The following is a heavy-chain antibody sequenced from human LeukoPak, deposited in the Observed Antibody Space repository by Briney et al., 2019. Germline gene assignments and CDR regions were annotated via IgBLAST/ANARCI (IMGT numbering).Heavy chain of an antibody. Sequence: ASVKVSCKASGGTFSSYAISWVRQAPGQGLEWMGGIIPIFGTASYAQKFQGRVTITADESTSTAYMELSSLRSEDTAVYYCARGPYSGSYYPFDYWGQGTLVTVSS. V-gene: IGHV1-69*13. CDR2: IIPIFGTA. J-gene: IGHJ4*02. CDR3: ARGPYSGSYYPFDY. CDR1: GGTFSSYA. D-gene: IGHD1-26*01.